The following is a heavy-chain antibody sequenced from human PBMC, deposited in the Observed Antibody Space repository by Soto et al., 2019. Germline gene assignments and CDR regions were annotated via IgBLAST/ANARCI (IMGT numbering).Heavy chain of an antibody. Sequence: GWSFRLSFIVSGVTFGSYAMTWVRQAPGKGLEWVSGITSFFATYYADSVNGRFTISRDISNNTMYVQMNSLRAEDTAVYYCARGIYYYDSSGYSLYFDYWGQGTLVTVSS. CDR2: ITSFFAT. J-gene: IGHJ4*02. D-gene: IGHD3-22*01. CDR1: GVTFGSYA. V-gene: IGHV3-23*01. CDR3: ARGIYYYDSSGYSLYFDY.